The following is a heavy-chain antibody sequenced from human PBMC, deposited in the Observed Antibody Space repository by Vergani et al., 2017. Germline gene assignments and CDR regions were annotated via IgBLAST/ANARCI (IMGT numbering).Heavy chain of an antibody. Sequence: QLQLQESGPGLVKPSETLSLTCTVSGGSISSSSYYWGWIRQPPGKGLEWMGYVSFRGDTLFDPSVKGRMTISLNTSSNQFSLYLTSVTAADTAVYYCARSRKYYGAGSPDYWGQGTLVTVSS. V-gene: IGHV4-61*05. J-gene: IGHJ4*02. D-gene: IGHD3-10*01. CDR2: VSFRGDT. CDR1: GGSISSSSYY. CDR3: ARSRKYYGAGSPDY.